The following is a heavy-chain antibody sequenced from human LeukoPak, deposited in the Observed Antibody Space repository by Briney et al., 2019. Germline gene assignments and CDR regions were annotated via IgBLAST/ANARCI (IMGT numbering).Heavy chain of an antibody. Sequence: SETLSLTCTVSGGSISSYYWSWIRQPAGKGLEWIGRIYTSGSTNYNPSLKSRVTMSVDTSKNQFSLKLSSVTAADTAVYYRARSGYCSGGSCYGGFGAFDIWGQGTMVTVSS. CDR2: IYTSGST. V-gene: IGHV4-4*07. D-gene: IGHD2-15*01. CDR1: GGSISSYY. CDR3: ARSGYCSGGSCYGGFGAFDI. J-gene: IGHJ3*02.